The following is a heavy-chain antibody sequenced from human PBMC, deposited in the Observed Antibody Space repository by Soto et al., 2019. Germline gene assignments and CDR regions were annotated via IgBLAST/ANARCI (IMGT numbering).Heavy chain of an antibody. J-gene: IGHJ4*02. V-gene: IGHV3-74*01. CDR2: INLDGSST. CDR1: GFSFSNYW. Sequence: GRPLRLPSAAAGFSFSNYWMHWVSKAQGKGLVWVSRINLDGSSTSYADSVKGRFTISRDNAKNTLYLQMNGLAAEDTAVYYCARRSDYVWGSSRPSYWGQGTLVTVSS. CDR3: ARRSDYVWGSSRPSY. D-gene: IGHD3-16*02.